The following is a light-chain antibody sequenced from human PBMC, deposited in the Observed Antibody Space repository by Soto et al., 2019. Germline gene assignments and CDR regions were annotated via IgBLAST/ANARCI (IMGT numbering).Light chain of an antibody. V-gene: IGLV2-14*01. J-gene: IGLJ2*01. Sequence: QSALTQPASVSGSPGQSITISCTGTSSDVGAYSYVSWYQQHPGEAPKLMIFEVSDRPSGVSNRFSGSKSGNTASLTISGLQAEDEADYYCCSYTSSNTLVFGGGTKLTVL. CDR2: EVS. CDR1: SSDVGAYSY. CDR3: CSYTSSNTLV.